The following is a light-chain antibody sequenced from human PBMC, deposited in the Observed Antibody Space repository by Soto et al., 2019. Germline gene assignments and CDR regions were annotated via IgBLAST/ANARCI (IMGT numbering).Light chain of an antibody. J-gene: IGKJ4*01. V-gene: IGKV3-20*01. Sequence: EVVLTQSPGTLSLSPGERATLSCSASQSVGKNYFAWYQQRPGQAPRLLIYDASTRATGIPNRFSGSGSGTDFTLTISRLEPEDFAVYYCQQYATSPRTFGGGTKVEIK. CDR3: QQYATSPRT. CDR1: QSVGKNY. CDR2: DAS.